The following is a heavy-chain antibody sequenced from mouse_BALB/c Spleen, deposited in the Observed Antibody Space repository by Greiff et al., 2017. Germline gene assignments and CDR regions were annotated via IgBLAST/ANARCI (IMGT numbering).Heavy chain of an antibody. D-gene: IGHD2-4*01. CDR3: ARFYYEGYYFDY. CDR1: GDSITSGY. Sequence: EVQVVESGPSLVKPSQTLSLTCSVTGDSITSGYWNWIRKFPGNKLEYMGYISYSGSTYYNPSLKSRISITRDTSKNQYYPQLNSVTTEDTATYYCARFYYEGYYFDYWGQGTTLTVSS. V-gene: IGHV3-8*02. CDR2: ISYSGST. J-gene: IGHJ2*01.